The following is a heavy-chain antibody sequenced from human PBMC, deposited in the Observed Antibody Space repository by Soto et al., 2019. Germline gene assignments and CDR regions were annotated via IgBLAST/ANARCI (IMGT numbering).Heavy chain of an antibody. CDR3: AHTLLRRNYFDY. CDR2: ISSSGSTI. D-gene: IGHD2-15*01. Sequence: PGGSLRLSCAASGFTFSSYEMNWVRQAPGKGLEWVSYISSSGSTIYYADSVKGRFTISRDNAKNSLYLQMNSLRAEDTAVYYCAHTLLRRNYFDYWGQGTLVTVS. CDR1: GFTFSSYE. J-gene: IGHJ4*02. V-gene: IGHV3-48*03.